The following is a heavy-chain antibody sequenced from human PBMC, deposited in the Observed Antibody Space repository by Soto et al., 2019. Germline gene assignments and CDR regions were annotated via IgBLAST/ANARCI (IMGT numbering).Heavy chain of an antibody. CDR1: GFTFSSYG. Sequence: PGGSLRLSCAASGFTFSSYGMHWVRQAPGKGLEWVAVISYDGSNKYYADSVKGRFTISRDNSKNTLYLQMNSLRAEDTAVYYCAKEYYDILTGYQNTIDYWGQGTLVTVS. J-gene: IGHJ4*02. CDR3: AKEYYDILTGYQNTIDY. CDR2: ISYDGSNK. V-gene: IGHV3-30*18. D-gene: IGHD3-9*01.